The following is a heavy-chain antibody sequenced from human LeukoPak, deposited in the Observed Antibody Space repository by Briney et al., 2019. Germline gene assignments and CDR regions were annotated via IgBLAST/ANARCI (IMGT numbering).Heavy chain of an antibody. Sequence: PSETLSLTCAVYGGSFSGYYWSWIRQPPGKGLEWIGEINHSGSTNYNPSLKSRVTISVDTSKNQFSLKLSSVTAADTAVYYCARHLPVVAATCFDYWGQGTLVTVSS. CDR3: ARHLPVVAATCFDY. CDR1: GGSFSGYY. V-gene: IGHV4-34*01. CDR2: INHSGST. D-gene: IGHD2-15*01. J-gene: IGHJ4*02.